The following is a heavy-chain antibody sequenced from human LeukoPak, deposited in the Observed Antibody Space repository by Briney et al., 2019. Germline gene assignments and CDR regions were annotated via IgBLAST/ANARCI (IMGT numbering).Heavy chain of an antibody. CDR2: IYTSGST. D-gene: IGHD6-13*01. V-gene: IGHV4-4*07. CDR3: ARVGRIAAAGSDPYYFDY. Sequence: SETLSLTCTVSGGYISSYYWSWIRQPAGKGLEWIGRIYTSGSTNYNPSLKSRVTISVDKSKNQFSLKLSSVTAADTAVYYCARVGRIAAAGSDPYYFDYWGQGTLVTVSS. J-gene: IGHJ4*02. CDR1: GGYISSYY.